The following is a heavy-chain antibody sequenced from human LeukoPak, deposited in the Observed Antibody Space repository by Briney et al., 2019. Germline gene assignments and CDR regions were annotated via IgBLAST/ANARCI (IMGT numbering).Heavy chain of an antibody. CDR1: GFTVSSNE. CDR2: ISGSSSYI. J-gene: IGHJ4*02. D-gene: IGHD1-26*01. V-gene: IGHV3-21*01. Sequence: GGSLRLSCAASGFTVSSNEMSWVRQAPGKGLEWVSSISGSSSYIYYADSVKGRFTISRDNAKNSLYLQMNSLRAEDTAVFYCARYTSNVVGKRHYIDHWGQGTLVTVSS. CDR3: ARYTSNVVGKRHYIDH.